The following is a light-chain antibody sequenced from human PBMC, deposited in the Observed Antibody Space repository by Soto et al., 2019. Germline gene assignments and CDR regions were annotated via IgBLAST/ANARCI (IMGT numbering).Light chain of an antibody. V-gene: IGKV3-11*01. J-gene: IGKJ2*01. CDR2: DTS. CDR1: QSVTSN. CDR3: QQRSNG. Sequence: EIVLTQSPATLSLSPGERATLSCRASQSVTSNFAWYQQKPGQAPRLLIYDTSNRATGIPARFSGSGSGTDFTLTISSLEPEDFAVYYCQQRSNGFGQGTKLEIK.